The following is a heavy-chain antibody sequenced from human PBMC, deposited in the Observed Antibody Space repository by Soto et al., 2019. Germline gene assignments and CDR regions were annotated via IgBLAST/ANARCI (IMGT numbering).Heavy chain of an antibody. Sequence: QITLKESGPTLVKPTQTLTLTCTFSGFSLTENGMGVGWIRQPPGKALEWLALIYWDDDKRYSPSLKRGLTISKDASKNKVVLTKTNVDAVDTATYYCAHRRSGYLDSWGQGTMVTVYS. CDR1: GFSLTENGMG. V-gene: IGHV2-5*02. J-gene: IGHJ4*02. CDR2: IYWDDDK. CDR3: AHRRSGYLDS.